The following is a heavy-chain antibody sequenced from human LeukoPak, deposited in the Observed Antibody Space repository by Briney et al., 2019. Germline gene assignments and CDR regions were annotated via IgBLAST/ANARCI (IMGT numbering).Heavy chain of an antibody. CDR2: INHSGST. V-gene: IGHV4-34*01. Sequence: SETLSLTCAVYGGSFSGYYWSWIRQPPGKGLEWIGEINHSGSTNYNPSLKSRVTISVDTSKSQFSLKLSSVTAADTAVYYCARQSSSGWYLSSAFDIWGQGTMVTVSS. D-gene: IGHD6-19*01. J-gene: IGHJ3*02. CDR3: ARQSSSGWYLSSAFDI. CDR1: GGSFSGYY.